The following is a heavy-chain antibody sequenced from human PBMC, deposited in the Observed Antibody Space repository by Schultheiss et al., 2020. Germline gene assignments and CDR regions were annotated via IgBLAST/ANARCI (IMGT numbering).Heavy chain of an antibody. CDR1: GGSFSGYY. CDR2: INHIGST. V-gene: IGHV4-34*01. J-gene: IGHJ4*02. D-gene: IGHD5-12*01. CDR3: ARETASGYADY. Sequence: SQTLSLTCAVHGGSFSGYYWSWIRQPPGKGLEWIGEINHIGSTYYNPSLKSRVTISVDTSKTQFSLRLSSVTAADTAVYYCARETASGYADYWGQGTLVTVSS.